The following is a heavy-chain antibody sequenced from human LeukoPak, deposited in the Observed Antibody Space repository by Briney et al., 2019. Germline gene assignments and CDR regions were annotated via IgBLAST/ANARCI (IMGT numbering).Heavy chain of an antibody. CDR3: ARVGLWFGEVHAFDI. Sequence: SETLSLTCAVYGGSFSGYYWSWIRQPTGKGLEWIGEINHSGSTNYNPSLKSRVTISVDTSKNQFSLKLSSVTAADTAVYYCARVGLWFGEVHAFDIWGQGTMVTVSS. J-gene: IGHJ3*02. CDR2: INHSGST. D-gene: IGHD3-10*01. V-gene: IGHV4-34*01. CDR1: GGSFSGYY.